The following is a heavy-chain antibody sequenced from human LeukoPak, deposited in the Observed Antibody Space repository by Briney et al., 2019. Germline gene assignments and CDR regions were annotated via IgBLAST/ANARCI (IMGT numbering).Heavy chain of an antibody. J-gene: IGHJ3*02. CDR2: IYYSGST. CDR3: ARLSGYSGYDPYPDAFDI. D-gene: IGHD5-12*01. CDR1: GGSISSSSYY. V-gene: IGHV4-39*01. Sequence: SETLSLTCTASGGSISSSSYYWGWIRQPPGKGLEWIGSIYYSGSTYYNPSLKSRVTISVDTSKNQFSLKLSSVTAADTAVYYCARLSGYSGYDPYPDAFDIWGQGTMVTVSS.